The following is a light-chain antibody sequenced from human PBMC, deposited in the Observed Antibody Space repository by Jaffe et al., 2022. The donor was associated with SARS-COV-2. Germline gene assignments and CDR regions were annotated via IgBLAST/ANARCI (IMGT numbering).Light chain of an antibody. CDR2: SNN. Sequence: QSVLTQPPSASGTPGQRVTIFCSGSTSNIGSNTVNWYQHLPGTAPKLLIYSNNQRPSGVPDRFSGSKSGTSASLAISGLQSDDEADYFCATWDDSLNGYVFGTGTKVTVL. J-gene: IGLJ1*01. CDR3: ATWDDSLNGYV. CDR1: TSNIGSNT. V-gene: IGLV1-44*01.